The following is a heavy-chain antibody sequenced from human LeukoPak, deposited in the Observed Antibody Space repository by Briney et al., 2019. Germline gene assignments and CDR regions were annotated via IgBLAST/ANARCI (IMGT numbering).Heavy chain of an antibody. CDR1: GFTFSSYS. Sequence: PGGSLRLSCEASGFTFSSYSMNWVRQAPGKGLEWVSFIYSGGNTHYSDSVKGRFTISRDNSKNTLYLQMNSLRAEDTAVYYCARDYGAAAAYTFDYWGQGTLVTVSS. D-gene: IGHD6-13*01. V-gene: IGHV3-66*02. CDR2: IYSGGNT. J-gene: IGHJ4*02. CDR3: ARDYGAAAAYTFDY.